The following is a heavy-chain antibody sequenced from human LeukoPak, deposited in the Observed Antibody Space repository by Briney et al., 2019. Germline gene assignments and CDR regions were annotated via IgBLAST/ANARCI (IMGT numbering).Heavy chain of an antibody. Sequence: SETLSFTCTVSGGSISSGGYYWSWIRQHPGKGLEWIGYIYYSGSTYYNPSLKSRVTISVDTSKNQFSLKLSSVTAADTAVYYCARGSSIAARRVYYYYYMDVWGKGTTVTVSS. CDR1: GGSISSGGYY. J-gene: IGHJ6*03. D-gene: IGHD6-6*01. CDR3: ARGSSIAARRVYYYYYMDV. CDR2: IYYSGST. V-gene: IGHV4-31*03.